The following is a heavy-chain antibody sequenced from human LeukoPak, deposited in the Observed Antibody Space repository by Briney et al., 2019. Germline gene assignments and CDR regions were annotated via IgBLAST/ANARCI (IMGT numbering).Heavy chain of an antibody. CDR1: GFTFSSYS. CDR3: ARDGGASSGWDYCYGMDV. Sequence: GGSLRLSCAASGFTFSSYSMTWVRQAPGKGLEWVSYISSSSSTIYYADSVKGRFTISRDNAKNSLYLQMNSLRAEDTAVYYCARDGGASSGWDYCYGMDVWGQGTTVTVSS. CDR2: ISSSSSTI. D-gene: IGHD6-25*01. V-gene: IGHV3-48*01. J-gene: IGHJ6*02.